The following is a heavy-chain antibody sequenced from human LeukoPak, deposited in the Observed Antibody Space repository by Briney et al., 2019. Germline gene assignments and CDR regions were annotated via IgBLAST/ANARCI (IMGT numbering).Heavy chain of an antibody. CDR1: GFTFSGFA. D-gene: IGHD3-16*02. V-gene: IGHV4-34*01. CDR2: INHSGST. CDR3: ARKAGSNYVWGSYRFDI. Sequence: GSLRLSCAASGFTFSGFAMSWIRQPPGKGLEWIGEINHSGSTNYNPSLKSRVTISVDTSKNQFSLKLSSVTAADTAVYYCARKAGSNYVWGSYRFDIWGQGTMVTVSS. J-gene: IGHJ3*02.